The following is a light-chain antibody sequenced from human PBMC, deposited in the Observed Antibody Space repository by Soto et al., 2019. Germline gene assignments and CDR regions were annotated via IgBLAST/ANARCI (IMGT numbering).Light chain of an antibody. Sequence: IQLTKSTSILSSSTADRVTITCRASHDISTFWAWYHQKPGKAPKLLIYEASTLQSGVPSRFSGSGSGTEFTLTISGLLPEDFAAYHCQQLYSLPIRFCQGTRLDIK. V-gene: IGKV1-9*01. J-gene: IGKJ5*01. CDR3: QQLYSLPIR. CDR2: EAS. CDR1: HDISTF.